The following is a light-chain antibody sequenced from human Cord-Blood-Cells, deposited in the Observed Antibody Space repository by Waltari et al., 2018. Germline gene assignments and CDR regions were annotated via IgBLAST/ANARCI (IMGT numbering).Light chain of an antibody. J-gene: IGKJ2*01. Sequence: EIVLTQHPATLSLSPGERATLSCRASQSVRSYLAWYQQNPGQAPRLLIYDASNRATGIPARFSGSGSGTDFTLTISSLEPEDFAVYYCQQRSNWPHTFGQGTKLEIK. CDR2: DAS. CDR1: QSVRSY. V-gene: IGKV3-11*01. CDR3: QQRSNWPHT.